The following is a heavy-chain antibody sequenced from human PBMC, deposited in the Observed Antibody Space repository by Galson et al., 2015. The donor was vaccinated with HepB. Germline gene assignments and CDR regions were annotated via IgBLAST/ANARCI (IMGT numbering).Heavy chain of an antibody. J-gene: IGHJ6*02. V-gene: IGHV3-64D*06. Sequence: SLRLSCAASGFTFSSYAMHWVRRAPGKGLEYVSAVSSNGGSTYYADSVKGRFTISRDNSKNTLYLQMSSLRAEDTAVYYCVKGDYDFWSAAGRYYYYGMDVWGQGTTVIVSS. D-gene: IGHD3-3*01. CDR2: VSSNGGST. CDR1: GFTFSSYA. CDR3: VKGDYDFWSAAGRYYYYGMDV.